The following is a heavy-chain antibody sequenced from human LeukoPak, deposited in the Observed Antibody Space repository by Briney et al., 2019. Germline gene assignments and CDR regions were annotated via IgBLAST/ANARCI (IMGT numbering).Heavy chain of an antibody. CDR2: IRSKAYGGTT. D-gene: IGHD6-13*01. J-gene: IGHJ6*03. Sequence: TGGSLRLSCTASGFTFGDYAMSWVRQAPGKGLEWVGFIRSKAYGGTTEYAASVKGRFTISRDDSKSIAYLQMNSLKTEDTAVYYCTRARYSSSWSLIYYYYYMDVWGKGTTVTISS. CDR3: TRARYSSSWSLIYYYYYMDV. V-gene: IGHV3-49*04. CDR1: GFTFGDYA.